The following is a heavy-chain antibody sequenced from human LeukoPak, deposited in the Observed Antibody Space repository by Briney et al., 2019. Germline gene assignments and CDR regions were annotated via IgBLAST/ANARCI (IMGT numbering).Heavy chain of an antibody. CDR3: ARLGDYGV. D-gene: IGHD4-17*01. V-gene: IGHV4-59*08. Sequence: SETRSLTCTVAGGSISSYYWSWIRQPPGKGLEWIGYIYYSGSTNYTPSLKSRVTMSVDTSKNQFSLKLNSVTAADTAVYYCARLGDYGVWGQGTLVTVSS. CDR2: IYYSGST. J-gene: IGHJ4*02. CDR1: GGSISSYY.